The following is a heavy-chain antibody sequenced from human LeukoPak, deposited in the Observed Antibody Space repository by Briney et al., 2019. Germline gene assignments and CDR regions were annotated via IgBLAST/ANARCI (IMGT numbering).Heavy chain of an antibody. D-gene: IGHD5-24*01. V-gene: IGHV5-51*01. CDR3: ARRQKTSSDGYNLYYFDY. CDR2: IYPGDSDT. Sequence: GESLKISCKGSGYSFTSYWIGWVRQMPGKGLEWMGIIYPGDSDTRYSPSFQGQVTISADKSISTAYLQWSSLKASDTAMYYCARRQKTSSDGYNLYYFDYWGQGTLVTVSS. J-gene: IGHJ4*02. CDR1: GYSFTSYW.